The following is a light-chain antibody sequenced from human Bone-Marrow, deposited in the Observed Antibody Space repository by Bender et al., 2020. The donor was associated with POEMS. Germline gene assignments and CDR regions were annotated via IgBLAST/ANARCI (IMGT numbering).Light chain of an antibody. CDR2: QDS. CDR3: QAWDSSSYV. Sequence: SYELTQPPSVSVSPGQTSSITCAGENLGDKFVCWYQQKPGQSPVLVIYQDSKRPSGIPERFSGSNSGNTAALTIGGTQAMDEADYYCQAWDSSSYVFGTGTKVTVL. CDR1: NLGDKF. V-gene: IGLV3-1*01. J-gene: IGLJ1*01.